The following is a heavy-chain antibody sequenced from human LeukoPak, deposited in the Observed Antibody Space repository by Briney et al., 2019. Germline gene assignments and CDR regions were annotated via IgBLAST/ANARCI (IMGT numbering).Heavy chain of an antibody. J-gene: IGHJ3*02. CDR3: AREAYSAYAFDI. D-gene: IGHD1-26*01. CDR1: GYTFTSYY. CDR2: INPNSGGT. Sequence: ASVKVSCKASGYTFTSYYMHWVRQAPGQGLEWMGWINPNSGGTNYAQKFQGRVTMTRDTSISTAYMELSRLRSDDTAVYYCAREAYSAYAFDIWGQGTMVTVSS. V-gene: IGHV1-2*02.